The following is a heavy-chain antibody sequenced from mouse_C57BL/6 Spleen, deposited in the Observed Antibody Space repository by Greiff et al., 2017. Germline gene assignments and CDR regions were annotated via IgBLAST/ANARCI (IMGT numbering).Heavy chain of an antibody. CDR1: GYTFTSYW. V-gene: IGHV1-50*01. J-gene: IGHJ1*03. CDR2: IDPSDSYT. CDR3: ARFDTRYWYFDV. D-gene: IGHD5-1-1*01. Sequence: QVQLQQPGAELVKPGASVKLSCKASGYTFTSYWMQWVKQRPGQGLEWIGEIDPSDSYTNYNQKFKGKATLTVDTSSSTAYMQLSSLTSEDSAVYYCARFDTRYWYFDVWGTGTTVTVSS.